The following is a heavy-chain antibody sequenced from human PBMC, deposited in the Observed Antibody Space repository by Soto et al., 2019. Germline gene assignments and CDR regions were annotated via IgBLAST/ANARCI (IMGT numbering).Heavy chain of an antibody. CDR2: IYYTGTT. CDR3: ARTYDYGDTMGFDY. J-gene: IGHJ4*02. CDR1: GGSVRSGSFC. V-gene: IGHV4-61*01. Sequence: SETLSLTCTVSGGSVRSGSFCWSGSRQPPGKGLEWIGYIYYTGTTNYNPSLKSRVTISVDTSKNQFSLKLRSVTPADTAVFYCARTYDYGDTMGFDYWGRGTLVTVSS. D-gene: IGHD4-17*01.